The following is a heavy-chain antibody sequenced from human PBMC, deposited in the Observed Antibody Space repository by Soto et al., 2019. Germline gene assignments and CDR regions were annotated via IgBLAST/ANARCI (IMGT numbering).Heavy chain of an antibody. V-gene: IGHV1-18*04. J-gene: IGHJ6*02. CDR2: IDTYTGNT. D-gene: IGHD4-17*01. Sequence: QVQLVQSGSEMKKTGASAKVSCKASGYTFLSYSITWVRQAPGQGLEWMGWIDTYTGNTNYEQKFQGRVTMTTDSSTSTAYMELRSLTADDSAIYYCARDYALADNYGMDVWGQGTTVIVSS. CDR1: GYTFLSYS. CDR3: ARDYALADNYGMDV.